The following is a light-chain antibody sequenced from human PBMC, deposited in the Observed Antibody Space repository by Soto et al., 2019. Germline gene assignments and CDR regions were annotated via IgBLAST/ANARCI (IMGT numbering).Light chain of an antibody. V-gene: IGLV1-40*01. CDR2: GDS. J-gene: IGLJ2*01. CDR3: SSYTNNNTLI. Sequence: QSVLTQPPSVSGAPGQRVTISCTGSSSNIGAGFDVHWYQQLPGTAPKLLIYGDSNRPSGVSDRFSGSKSGNTASLTISGLQGEDEADYYCSSYTNNNTLIFGGGTKVTVL. CDR1: SSNIGAGFD.